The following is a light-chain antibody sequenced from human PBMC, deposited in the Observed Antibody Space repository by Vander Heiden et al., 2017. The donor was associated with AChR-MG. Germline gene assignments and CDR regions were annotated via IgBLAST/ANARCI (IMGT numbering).Light chain of an antibody. CDR1: QAINSY. V-gene: IGKV1-9*01. CDR2: AAS. CDR3: QQLNTNTWT. J-gene: IGKJ1*01. Sequence: IQLTQSPSFLSASVGDRVTITCRASQAINSYLAWYQQKPGKAPNLLIYAASTLQSGVPSRFSGSGSGTEFTLTISSLQPEDFATYYCQQLNTNTWTFGQGTKVEIK.